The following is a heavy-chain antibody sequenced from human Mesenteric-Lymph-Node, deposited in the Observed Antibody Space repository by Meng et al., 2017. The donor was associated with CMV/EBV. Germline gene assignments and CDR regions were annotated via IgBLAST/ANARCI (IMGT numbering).Heavy chain of an antibody. Sequence: GESLKISCVASGFTFSSYAMSWVRQSPEKGLEWVSAISANGVGTYYADSVKGRLTISRDNSRNTLYLQMDSLRPGDTALYFCAKDYTNTWSNYFDYWGRGTLVTVSS. V-gene: IGHV3-23*01. J-gene: IGHJ4*02. CDR2: ISANGVGT. CDR3: AKDYTNTWSNYFDY. D-gene: IGHD6-13*01. CDR1: GFTFSSYA.